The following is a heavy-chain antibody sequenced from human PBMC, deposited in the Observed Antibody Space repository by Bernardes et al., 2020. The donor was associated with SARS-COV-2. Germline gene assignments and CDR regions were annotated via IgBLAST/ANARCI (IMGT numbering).Heavy chain of an antibody. Sequence: ASVTVSCKAPGYTFTGYYMHWVLQAPAQGPLWIGWITPTIGGSTHAQKFQGWVTMTRDTSISTAYMELSRLRSDDTAVYYCARARLGKTFDYWGQGTLVTVSS. CDR2: ITPTIGGS. D-gene: IGHD7-27*01. CDR1: GYTFTGYY. CDR3: ARARLGKTFDY. V-gene: IGHV1-2*04. J-gene: IGHJ4*02.